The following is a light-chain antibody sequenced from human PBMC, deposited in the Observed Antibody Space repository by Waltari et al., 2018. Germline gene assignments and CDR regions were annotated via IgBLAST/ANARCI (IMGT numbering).Light chain of an antibody. V-gene: IGKV3-11*01. Sequence: DIVLSQSQATLSLSPGERATPYCRASQNVNNYLGWYQQKTGQAPRLLIYDASYRATGIPARFSGSGSGTDFTLTISSLEPEDFAVYYCQQRGNWPPSFGGGTKVEIK. CDR3: QQRGNWPPS. CDR2: DAS. CDR1: QNVNNY. J-gene: IGKJ4*01.